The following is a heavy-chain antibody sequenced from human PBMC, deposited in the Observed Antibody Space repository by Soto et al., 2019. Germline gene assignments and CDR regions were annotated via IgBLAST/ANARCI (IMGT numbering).Heavy chain of an antibody. Sequence: SETLSLTCTVSGGSISSYYWSWIRQPPGKGLEWIGYIYYSGSTNYNPSLKSRVTISVDTSKNQFSLKLSSVTAADTAVYYCARRDYYDSSGYFFDYWGQGTLVTVSS. CDR2: IYYSGST. D-gene: IGHD3-22*01. V-gene: IGHV4-59*08. J-gene: IGHJ4*02. CDR1: GGSISSYY. CDR3: ARRDYYDSSGYFFDY.